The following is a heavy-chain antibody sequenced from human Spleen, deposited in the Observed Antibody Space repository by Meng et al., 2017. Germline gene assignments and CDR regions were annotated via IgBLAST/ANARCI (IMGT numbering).Heavy chain of an antibody. J-gene: IGHJ5*02. D-gene: IGHD5-18*01. Sequence: GSLRLSCTVSGGSISSYYWSWIRQPAGKGLEWIGLMYSSGSTNYNPSLKSRVTMSVDASKNQFSLKLRSVTAADTAVYYCARAEGHTYGYNWFDPWGQGTLVTVSS. CDR3: ARAEGHTYGYNWFDP. V-gene: IGHV4-4*07. CDR2: MYSSGST. CDR1: GGSISSYY.